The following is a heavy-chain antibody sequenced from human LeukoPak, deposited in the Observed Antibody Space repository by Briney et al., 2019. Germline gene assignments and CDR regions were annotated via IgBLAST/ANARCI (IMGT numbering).Heavy chain of an antibody. CDR1: GCTFTGYY. CDR3: ARGKGLYYYDSSGYYGFDY. V-gene: IGHV1-2*02. Sequence: ASVKVSCKASGCTFTGYYMHWVRQAPGQGLEWMGWINPNSGGTNYAQKFQGRVTMTRDTSISTAYMELSRLRSDDTAVYYCARGKGLYYYDSSGYYGFDYWGQGTLVTVSS. J-gene: IGHJ4*02. D-gene: IGHD3-22*01. CDR2: INPNSGGT.